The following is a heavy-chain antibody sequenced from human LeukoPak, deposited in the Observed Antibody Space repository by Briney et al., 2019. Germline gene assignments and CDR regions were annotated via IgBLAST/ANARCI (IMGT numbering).Heavy chain of an antibody. D-gene: IGHD4-23*01. CDR3: ARGRGNDY. CDR2: IKQDGSKK. J-gene: IGHJ4*02. CDR1: GFTLSSYW. Sequence: GGSLRLSCAASGFTLSSYWMSWARQAPGKGLEWVANIKQDGSKKNYVDSVKGRFTISRDNAKNSLCLQMNSLRAEDTAVYYCARGRGNDYWGQGTLVTVSS. V-gene: IGHV3-7*04.